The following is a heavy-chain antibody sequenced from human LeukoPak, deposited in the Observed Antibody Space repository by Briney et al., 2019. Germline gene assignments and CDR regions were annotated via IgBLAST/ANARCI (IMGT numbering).Heavy chain of an antibody. CDR1: GFTFSGYG. CDR3: AKAWGSGSPRLDY. Sequence: GGSLRLSCAASGFTFSGYGMHWVRQAPGKGLEWVAYIWYDGSGKDHIDSVKGRFTISRDNPRNTLYLQMNSLRAEDTAVYYCAKAWGSGSPRLDYWGQGTLVTVSS. V-gene: IGHV3-30*02. CDR2: IWYDGSGK. D-gene: IGHD3-10*01. J-gene: IGHJ4*02.